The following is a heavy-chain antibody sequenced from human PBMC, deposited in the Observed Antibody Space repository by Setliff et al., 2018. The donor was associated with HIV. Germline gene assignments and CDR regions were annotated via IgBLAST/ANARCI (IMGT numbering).Heavy chain of an antibody. V-gene: IGHV4-61*01. J-gene: IGHJ5*02. Sequence: SETLSLTCIVSGESISSKNYYWNWIRQTPGKRLEWIGFFYYGGSTDYNPALKNRVAISVDTSRNRVSLKMTSVTAADTAVYYCARARLLGGFLSWGRGALVTVSS. CDR1: GESISSKNYY. D-gene: IGHD7-27*01. CDR2: FYYGGST. CDR3: ARARLLGGFLS.